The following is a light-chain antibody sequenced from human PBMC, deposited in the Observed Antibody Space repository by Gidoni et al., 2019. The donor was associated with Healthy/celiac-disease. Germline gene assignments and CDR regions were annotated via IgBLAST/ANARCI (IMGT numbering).Light chain of an antibody. CDR3: AAWDDSLNGLV. V-gene: IGLV1-44*01. CDR1: SSNIGSNT. Sequence: QSVLTQPPSAYGTPAQRVTSSCSGSSSNIGSNTVNWYQQLPGTAPKLLIYSNNQRPAGVPDRFSGSKSGTSASLAISGLQSEDEADYYCAAWDDSLNGLVFGGGTKLTVL. J-gene: IGLJ3*02. CDR2: SNN.